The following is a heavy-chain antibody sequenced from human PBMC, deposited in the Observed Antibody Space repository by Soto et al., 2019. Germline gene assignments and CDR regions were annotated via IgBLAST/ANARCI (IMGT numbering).Heavy chain of an antibody. Sequence: PGGSLRLSCAASGFTFDDYAMHWVRQAPGKGLEWVSGISWNSGSIGYADSVKGRFTISRDNAKNSLYLQMNSLRAEDTALYYCAKDWGRFGEFWLIGYWGQGTLVTVSS. CDR2: ISWNSGSI. D-gene: IGHD3-10*01. J-gene: IGHJ4*02. V-gene: IGHV3-9*01. CDR1: GFTFDDYA. CDR3: AKDWGRFGEFWLIGY.